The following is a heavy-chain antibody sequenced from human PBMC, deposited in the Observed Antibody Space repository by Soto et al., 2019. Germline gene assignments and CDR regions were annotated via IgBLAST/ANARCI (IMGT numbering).Heavy chain of an antibody. CDR1: GFTFSSYS. CDR2: ISSSSSYT. D-gene: IGHD6-13*01. Sequence: EVQLVESGGGLVKPGGSLRLSCAASGFTFSSYSMNWVRQAPGKGLEWVSSISSSSSYTYSADSVKGRFTISTDNAKKSLYLQASGLRAGDTAVYYCARDRASSRWYPRGRQVNWFDPSGQGTLVTVSS. CDR3: ARDRASSRWYPRGRQVNWFDP. J-gene: IGHJ5*02. V-gene: IGHV3-21*01.